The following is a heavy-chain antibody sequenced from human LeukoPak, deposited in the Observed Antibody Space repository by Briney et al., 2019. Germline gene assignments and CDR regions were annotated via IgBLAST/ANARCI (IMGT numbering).Heavy chain of an antibody. CDR2: IIPILGIA. V-gene: IGHV1-69*04. Sequence: SVKVSCKASGGTFSSYAISWVRQAPGQGLEWMGRIIPILGIANYAQKFQGRVTITADKSTSTAYMELSSLRSEDTAVYYCARGKDGLGATNLDYWGQGTLVTVSS. J-gene: IGHJ4*02. CDR3: ARGKDGLGATNLDY. CDR1: GGTFSSYA. D-gene: IGHD1-26*01.